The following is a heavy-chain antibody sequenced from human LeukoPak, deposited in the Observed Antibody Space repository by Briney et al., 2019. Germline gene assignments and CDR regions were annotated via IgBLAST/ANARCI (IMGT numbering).Heavy chain of an antibody. D-gene: IGHD2-2*01. Sequence: KPSETLSLTCTVSGDSISSYYWSWIRQSPGKGLERIGYIYYSESTYYNPSLKSRVTTSVDTSKNQFSLKLTSVTAADTAVYYCARGLLKGQLHLGYSYYMDVWGKGTTITVSS. J-gene: IGHJ6*03. CDR2: IYYSEST. V-gene: IGHV4-59*13. CDR1: GDSISSYY. CDR3: ARGLLKGQLHLGYSYYMDV.